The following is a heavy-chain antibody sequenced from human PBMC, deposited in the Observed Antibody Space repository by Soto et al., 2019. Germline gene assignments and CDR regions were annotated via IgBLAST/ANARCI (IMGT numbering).Heavy chain of an antibody. CDR2: IYNSGNA. Sequence: SETLSLTCTVSGGSINSGAYYWSWIRQPTGEGLEWIGHIYNSGNAYYSPSLKSRVTISVDTSKNQLSLKLSSVTAADTAFYYCVRELIRYIYGPGESYWGQGTLVTVAS. CDR3: VRELIRYIYGPGESY. J-gene: IGHJ4*02. V-gene: IGHV4-30-4*01. CDR1: GGSINSGAYY. D-gene: IGHD5-18*01.